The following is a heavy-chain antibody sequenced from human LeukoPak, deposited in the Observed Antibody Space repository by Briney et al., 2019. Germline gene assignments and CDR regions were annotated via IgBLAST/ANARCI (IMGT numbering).Heavy chain of an antibody. CDR2: ISGSGGST. CDR1: GFTFSSYA. CDR3: AMERDYYGSGSYYRTDY. D-gene: IGHD3-10*01. V-gene: IGHV3-23*01. Sequence: GGSLRLSCAASGFTFSSYAMSWVRQAPGKGLEWVSAISGSGGSTYYADSVKGRFTISRDNSENTLYLQMNSLRAEDTAVYYCAMERDYYGSGSYYRTDYWGQGTLVTVPS. J-gene: IGHJ4*02.